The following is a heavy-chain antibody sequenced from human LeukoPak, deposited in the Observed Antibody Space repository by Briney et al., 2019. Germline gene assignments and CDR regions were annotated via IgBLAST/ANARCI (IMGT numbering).Heavy chain of an antibody. J-gene: IGHJ2*01. CDR2: IYYSGSS. Sequence: SETLSLTCTVSVGSISYHYWSWIRQSPGKGLEWIGSIYYSGSSNYNPSLKSRVTISVDTSKNQFSLKLTSVTAADTAVYYCARDPGWGVDWYFDLWGRGTLVTVSS. V-gene: IGHV4-59*11. CDR1: VGSISYHY. CDR3: ARDPGWGVDWYFDL. D-gene: IGHD3-10*01.